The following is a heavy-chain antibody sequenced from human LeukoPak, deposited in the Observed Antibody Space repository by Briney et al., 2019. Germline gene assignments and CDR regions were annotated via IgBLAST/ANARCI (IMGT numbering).Heavy chain of an antibody. CDR3: ARFRSGWYMDY. J-gene: IGHJ4*02. D-gene: IGHD6-19*01. V-gene: IGHV3-33*01. CDR1: GFTFSSYG. Sequence: GGSLRLSCAASGFTFSSYGMHWVRQAPGKGLEWAAVIWNDGSKSNYPDSVKGRFTISRDDSKNTLFLQMSSLRVEDTAVYYCARFRSGWYMDYWGQGTLVTVSS. CDR2: IWNDGSKS.